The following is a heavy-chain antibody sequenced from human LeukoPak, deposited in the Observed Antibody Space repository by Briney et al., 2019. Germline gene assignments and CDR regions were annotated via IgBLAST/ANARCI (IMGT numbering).Heavy chain of an antibody. CDR1: GYYISSGYY. CDR2: IYHSGST. J-gene: IGHJ5*02. Sequence: PSETLSLTCAVSGYYISSGYYWGWIRQPPGKGLEWIGSIYHSGSTYYNPSLKSRVTVSVDTSKNQFSLKLASVTAADTDVYYCARAYSNWFGPWGQGTLVTVSS. D-gene: IGHD4-11*01. CDR3: ARAYSNWFGP. V-gene: IGHV4-38-2*01.